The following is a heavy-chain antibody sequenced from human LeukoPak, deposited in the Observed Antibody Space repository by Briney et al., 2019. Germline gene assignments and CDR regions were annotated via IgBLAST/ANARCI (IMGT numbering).Heavy chain of an antibody. CDR2: INPSGGST. J-gene: IGHJ4*02. CDR3: ARALAAGRDY. Sequence: ASVKASCKASGYTFTSYYMHWVRQAPGQGLEWMGIINPSGGSTSYAQKFQDRVTMTRDTSTSTVYMELSSLRSEDTAVYYCARALAAGRDYWGQGTLVTVSS. D-gene: IGHD6-13*01. V-gene: IGHV1-46*01. CDR1: GYTFTSYY.